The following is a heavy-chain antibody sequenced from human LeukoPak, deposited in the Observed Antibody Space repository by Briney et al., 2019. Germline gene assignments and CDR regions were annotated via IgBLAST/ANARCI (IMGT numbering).Heavy chain of an antibody. J-gene: IGHJ4*02. CDR2: IRSKAYGGTT. V-gene: IGHV3-71*01. Sequence: GGSLRLSCAASGFTFSSYGMHWVRQAPGKGLEWVGFIRSKAYGGTTEYAASVKGRFTISRDDSKSIAYLQMNSLRAEDTAVYYCAKYDSGYFDYWGQGTLVTVSS. CDR3: AKYDSGYFDY. D-gene: IGHD3-16*01. CDR1: GFTFSSYG.